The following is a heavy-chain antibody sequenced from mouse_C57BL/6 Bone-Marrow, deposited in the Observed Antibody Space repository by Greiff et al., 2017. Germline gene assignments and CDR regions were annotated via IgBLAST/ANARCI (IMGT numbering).Heavy chain of an antibody. Sequence: EVHLVESGGGLVKPGGSLKLSCAASGFTFSSYAMSWVRQTPEKRLEWVATISDGGSYTYYPDNVKGRFTISRDNAKNNLYLQMSHLKSEDTAMYYCARKDYEYFDVWGTGTTVTVSS. CDR1: GFTFSSYA. D-gene: IGHD2-4*01. J-gene: IGHJ1*03. V-gene: IGHV5-4*01. CDR2: ISDGGSYT. CDR3: ARKDYEYFDV.